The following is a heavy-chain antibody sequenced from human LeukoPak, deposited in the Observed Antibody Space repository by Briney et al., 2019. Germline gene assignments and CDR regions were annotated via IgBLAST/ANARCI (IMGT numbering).Heavy chain of an antibody. CDR2: IYYSGSS. CDR3: ARGDSSSWYYYYGMDV. Sequence: AETLSLTCTVSGGSISSYYWSWIRQPPGKGREGSGYIYYSGSSNYKLSLKSRVPISVDTSKNQVSLKLSSVTAADTAVYYCARGDSSSWYYYYGMDVWGKGTTVTVSS. D-gene: IGHD6-13*01. CDR1: GGSISSYY. V-gene: IGHV4-59*08. J-gene: IGHJ6*04.